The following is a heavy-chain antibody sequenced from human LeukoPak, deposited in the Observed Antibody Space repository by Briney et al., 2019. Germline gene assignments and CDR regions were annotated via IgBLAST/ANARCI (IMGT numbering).Heavy chain of an antibody. CDR3: AGRRSYYFDY. Sequence: SETPSLTCAVSGGSVSSGGYSWTWIRQPPGKGLEWIGYIYHSGSTYYNPSLKSRVTISVDRSKNQFSLKLSSVTAADTAVYYCAGRRSYYFDYWGQGTLVTVSS. CDR1: GGSVSSGGYS. J-gene: IGHJ4*02. CDR2: IYHSGST. D-gene: IGHD1-26*01. V-gene: IGHV4-30-2*01.